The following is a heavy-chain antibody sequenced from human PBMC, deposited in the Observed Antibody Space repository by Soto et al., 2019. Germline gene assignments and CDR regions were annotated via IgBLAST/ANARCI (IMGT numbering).Heavy chain of an antibody. CDR3: ASRIVGATTGGYYYYGMDV. V-gene: IGHV1-69*06. J-gene: IGHJ6*02. CDR1: GGTFSSYA. Sequence: QVQLVQSXXXXXXPGSSVKVSCKASGGTFSSYAISWVRQAPGQGLEWMGXIIPSFGTANYAQKFQGRVTITADKSTSTAYMELSSLRSEDTAVYYCASRIVGATTGGYYYYGMDVWGQGTTVTVSS. D-gene: IGHD1-26*01. CDR2: IIPSFGTA.